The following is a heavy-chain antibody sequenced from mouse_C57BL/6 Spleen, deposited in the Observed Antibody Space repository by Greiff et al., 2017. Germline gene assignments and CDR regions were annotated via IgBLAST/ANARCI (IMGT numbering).Heavy chain of an antibody. CDR2: IDPSDSYT. J-gene: IGHJ2*01. V-gene: IGHV1-50*01. CDR1: GYTFTSYW. Sequence: QVQLQQPGAELVKPGASVKLSCKASGYTFTSYWMQWVKQRPGQGLEWIGEIDPSDSYTNYNQKFKGKATLTVDTSSSTAYMQLSSLTSEDAAVYYCERGITTVYFDYWGQGTTLTVSS. CDR3: ERGITTVYFDY. D-gene: IGHD1-1*01.